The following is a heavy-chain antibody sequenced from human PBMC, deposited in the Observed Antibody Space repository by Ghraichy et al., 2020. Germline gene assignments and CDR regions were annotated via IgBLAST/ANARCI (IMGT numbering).Heavy chain of an antibody. V-gene: IGHV4-34*01. Sequence: SETLSLTCAVYGGSFSGYYWSWIRQPPGKGLEWIGEINHSGSTNYNPSLKSRVTISVDTSKNQFSLKLSSVTAADTAVYYCASRPFRPEMATITGPDDYWGQGTLVTVSS. CDR3: ASRPFRPEMATITGPDDY. J-gene: IGHJ4*02. CDR2: INHSGST. D-gene: IGHD5-24*01. CDR1: GGSFSGYY.